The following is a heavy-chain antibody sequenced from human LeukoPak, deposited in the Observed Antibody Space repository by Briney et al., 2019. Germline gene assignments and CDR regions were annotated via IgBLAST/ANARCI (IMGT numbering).Heavy chain of an antibody. CDR1: GSSPSSYW. J-gene: IGHJ6*03. V-gene: IGHV3-7*01. Sequence: RRCLRLSCAPSGSSPSSYWMTCVRQAPGEGLEWVANIKQDGRETFYVDSGKGRFTIPRDNATNSLYLQMNSLRAEGTAVYYCARIMGDKERQWLVSYYYYYSSMYVWGKGATVTISS. CDR2: IKQDGRET. D-gene: IGHD6-19*01. CDR3: ARIMGDKERQWLVSYYYYYSSMYV.